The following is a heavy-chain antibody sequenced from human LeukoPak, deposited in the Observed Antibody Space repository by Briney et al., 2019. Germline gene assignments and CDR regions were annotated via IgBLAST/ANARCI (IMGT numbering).Heavy chain of an antibody. CDR2: INPSGGST. Sequence: GASVKVSCKASGYTFTGYYIHWVRQAPGQGLEWMGIINPSGGSTNYAQNFQGRVTMTRDTSTSTVYMELSSLRSEDTAVYYCARDTNPIVVVPAANNWFDPWGQGTLVTVSS. CDR3: ARDTNPIVVVPAANNWFDP. J-gene: IGHJ5*02. V-gene: IGHV1-46*01. CDR1: GYTFTGYY. D-gene: IGHD2-2*01.